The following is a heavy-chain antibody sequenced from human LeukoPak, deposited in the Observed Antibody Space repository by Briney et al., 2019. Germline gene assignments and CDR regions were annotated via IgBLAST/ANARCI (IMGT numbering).Heavy chain of an antibody. CDR1: GYTFTSYA. V-gene: IGHV1-3*01. CDR2: TNAGNGNT. CDR3: ARESRGYDFWSGSELDY. D-gene: IGHD3-3*01. Sequence: ASVKVSCKASGYTFTSYAMHWVRQAPGQRLEWMGWTNAGNGNTKYSQKFQGRVTITRDTSASTAYMELSSLRSEDTAVYYCARESRGYDFWSGSELDYWGQGTLVTVSS. J-gene: IGHJ4*02.